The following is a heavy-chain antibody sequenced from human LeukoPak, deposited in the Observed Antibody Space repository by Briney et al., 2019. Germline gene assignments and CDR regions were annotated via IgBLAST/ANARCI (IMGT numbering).Heavy chain of an antibody. CDR3: ARDYGGSSPFDY. J-gene: IGHJ4*02. Sequence: GGSLRLSCAASGFTFSAYNMNWVRQAPGKGLEWVSSISSSSTYIYYADSVKGRFTISRDNAKNSLYLQMNSLRAEDTAVYYCARDYGGSSPFDYWGQGTLVTVSS. V-gene: IGHV3-21*01. D-gene: IGHD4-23*01. CDR2: ISSSSTYI. CDR1: GFTFSAYN.